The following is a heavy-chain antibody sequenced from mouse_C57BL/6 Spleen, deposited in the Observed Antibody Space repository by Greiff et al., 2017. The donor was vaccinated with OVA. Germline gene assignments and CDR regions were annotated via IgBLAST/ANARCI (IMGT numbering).Heavy chain of an antibody. V-gene: IGHV5-17*01. D-gene: IGHD4-1*01. CDR3: ASETGTGDY. Sequence: DVKLVESGGGLVKPGGSLKLSCAASGFTFSDYGMHWVRQAPEKGLEWVAYISSGSSTIYYADTVKGRFTISRDNAKNTLFLQMTSLRSEDTAMYYCASETGTGDYWGQGTTLTVSS. J-gene: IGHJ2*01. CDR2: ISSGSSTI. CDR1: GFTFSDYG.